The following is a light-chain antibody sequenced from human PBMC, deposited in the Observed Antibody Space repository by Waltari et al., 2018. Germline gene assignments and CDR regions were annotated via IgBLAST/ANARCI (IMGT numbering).Light chain of an antibody. CDR1: SSDIGGNNH. V-gene: IGLV2-14*03. Sequence: QSALTQPASVSGSPGQSITISCTGTSSDIGGNNHVSWYLQHPGKAPKLIIYDFFGRPRGVSIRCPGSKSGNTASLTISGLQAEDEADYYCTSSTTSYTWLFGGGTTLTVL. CDR2: DFF. J-gene: IGLJ3*02. CDR3: TSSTTSYTWL.